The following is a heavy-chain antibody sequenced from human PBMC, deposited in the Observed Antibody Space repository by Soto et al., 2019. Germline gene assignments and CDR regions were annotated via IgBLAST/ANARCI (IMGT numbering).Heavy chain of an antibody. D-gene: IGHD3-10*01. Sequence: QVQLVQSGAEVKKPGASVKVSCKASGYTFTSYGISWVRQAPGQGLEWMGWMNPNSGNTGYAQKFQGRVTMTRNTSISTAYMELSSLRSEDTAVYYCARAQYYYGSGSHCPGYWGQGTLVTVSS. J-gene: IGHJ4*02. CDR1: GYTFTSYG. CDR2: MNPNSGNT. CDR3: ARAQYYYGSGSHCPGY. V-gene: IGHV1-8*02.